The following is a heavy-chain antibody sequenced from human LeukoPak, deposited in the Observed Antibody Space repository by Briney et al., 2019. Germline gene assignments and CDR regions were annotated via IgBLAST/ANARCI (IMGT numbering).Heavy chain of an antibody. CDR2: INPNSGGT. J-gene: IGHJ6*03. CDR3: ASAPDYYYYMDV. Sequence: ASVKVSCKASGYTFTGYYMHWVRQAPGQGLEWMGWINPNSGGTNYAQKFQGRVTMTRDTSISTAYMELSRLRSDDTAVYHCASAPDYYYYMDVWGKGTTVTVSS. CDR1: GYTFTGYY. V-gene: IGHV1-2*02.